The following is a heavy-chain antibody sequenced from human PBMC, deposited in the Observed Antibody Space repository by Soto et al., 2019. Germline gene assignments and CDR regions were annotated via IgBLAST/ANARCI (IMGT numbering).Heavy chain of an antibody. CDR2: INPSDGNR. Sequence: GXSVKVSFNASGYSFSFYGINLVRHSPGQGLEWMGWINPSDGNRNFAQKFEDRVTMTTATSTNTVFLELRSLKSDDTAIYYCARDRLRGYDSSGFYSWGQGTMVTVS. CDR3: ARDRLRGYDSSGFYS. J-gene: IGHJ4*02. V-gene: IGHV1-18*01. CDR1: GYSFSFYG. D-gene: IGHD3-22*01.